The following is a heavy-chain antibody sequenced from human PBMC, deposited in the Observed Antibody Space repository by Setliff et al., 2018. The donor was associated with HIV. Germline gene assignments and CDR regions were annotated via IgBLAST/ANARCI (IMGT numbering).Heavy chain of an antibody. V-gene: IGHV3-15*01. Sequence: LRLSCAASGSMFTYAWLSWVRQAPGKGQEWVGRSKGKADGETIDYATPVKGRFIISRDYSENTLFLPMKDLKIEDTGVYYCATESRLLAGWSYTFDNWGQGTLVTVSS. D-gene: IGHD3-10*01. J-gene: IGHJ4*02. CDR3: ATESRLLAGWSYTFDN. CDR1: GSMFTYAW. CDR2: SKGKADGETI.